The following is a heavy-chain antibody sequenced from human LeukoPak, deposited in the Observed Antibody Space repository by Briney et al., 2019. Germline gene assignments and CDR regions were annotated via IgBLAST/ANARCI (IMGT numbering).Heavy chain of an antibody. CDR1: GYTFTGYY. Sequence: ASVKVSCKASGYTFTGYYMHWVRQAPGQGLEWMGWINPNRGGTNYAQKFQGRVTMTRDTSISTAYMELSRLRSDDTAVYYCARDPDYYYGMDVWGQGTTVTVSS. CDR2: INPNRGGT. V-gene: IGHV1-2*02. J-gene: IGHJ6*02. CDR3: ARDPDYYYGMDV.